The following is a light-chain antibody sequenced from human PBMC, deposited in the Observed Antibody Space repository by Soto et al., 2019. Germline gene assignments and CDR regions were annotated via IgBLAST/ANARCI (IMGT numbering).Light chain of an antibody. J-gene: IGKJ1*01. Sequence: DIVMTQSPDSLAVSLGERATINCKSSQSVLYSSNNKNYLAWYQQKPGQPPKLLIYWASTRESGVPDRFSGSRSGKDFALPISSLQAEDVAVYYCQQYYSTPWTFGQGPKVEIK. CDR1: QSVLYSSNNKNY. CDR3: QQYYSTPWT. V-gene: IGKV4-1*01. CDR2: WAS.